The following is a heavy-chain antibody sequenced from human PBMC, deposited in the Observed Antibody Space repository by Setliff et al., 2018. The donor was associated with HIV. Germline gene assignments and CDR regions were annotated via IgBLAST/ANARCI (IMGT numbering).Heavy chain of an antibody. CDR2: IYPGDSDS. CDR1: GYRFTNYW. Sequence: GESLKISCKGSGYRFTNYWIGWVRQMPGKGLEWMGIIYPGDSDSRDSPSFQGQVIISADKSLSTAYLQWSSLKASDTAIYYCARGLGVRGRGDVFDIWGQGTMVTVSS. D-gene: IGHD3-16*01. CDR3: ARGLGVRGRGDVFDI. V-gene: IGHV5-51*01. J-gene: IGHJ3*02.